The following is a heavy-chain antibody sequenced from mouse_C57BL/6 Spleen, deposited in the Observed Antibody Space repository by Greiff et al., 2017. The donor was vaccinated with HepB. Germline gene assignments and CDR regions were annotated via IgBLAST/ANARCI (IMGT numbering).Heavy chain of an antibody. CDR1: GFTFSDYY. CDR2: ISNGGGST. V-gene: IGHV5-12*01. Sequence: DVKLVESGGGLVQPGGSLKLSCAASGFTFSDYYMYWVRQTPEKRLEWVAYISNGGGSTYYPDTVKGRFTISRDNAKNTLYLQMSRLKSEDTAMYYCARQGTNGGFAYWGQGTLVTVSA. D-gene: IGHD4-1*01. CDR3: ARQGTNGGFAY. J-gene: IGHJ3*01.